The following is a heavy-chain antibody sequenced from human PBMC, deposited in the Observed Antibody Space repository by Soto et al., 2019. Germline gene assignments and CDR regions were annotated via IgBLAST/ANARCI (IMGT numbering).Heavy chain of an antibody. J-gene: IGHJ6*03. CDR3: AKVPDYYYYYMDV. CDR2: IRGSGGGV. Sequence: EVQLLESGGGLVQPGGSLRLSCAAYGFTFSSYGMTWVRQNPGKGLEWVSRIRGSGGGVWYADSVKGRFTISRDNSNNTLYLQMNNLRTEDTAVYYCAKVPDYYYYYMDVWGKGTTVTVSS. CDR1: GFTFSSYG. V-gene: IGHV3-23*01.